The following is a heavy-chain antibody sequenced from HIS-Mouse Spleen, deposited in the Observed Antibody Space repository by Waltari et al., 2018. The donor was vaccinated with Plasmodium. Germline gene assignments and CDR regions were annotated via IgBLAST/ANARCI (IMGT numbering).Heavy chain of an antibody. CDR1: GFTCSSCW. V-gene: IGHV3-7*01. CDR2: RNQGGSEQ. D-gene: IGHD2-15*01. CDR3: AGCWYWYFDL. J-gene: IGHJ2*01. Sequence: EVQLVESGGGLVQPGGSLRLSWAASGFTCSSCWMGWVRQAPGTGLEWVANRNQGGSEQYYVASVKGRFTITRDNAKNSLYLQMNSLRADDTAVYYCAGCWYWYFDLWGRGTLVTVSS.